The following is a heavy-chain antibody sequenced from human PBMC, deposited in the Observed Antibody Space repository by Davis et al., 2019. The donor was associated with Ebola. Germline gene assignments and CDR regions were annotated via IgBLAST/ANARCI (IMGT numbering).Heavy chain of an antibody. CDR1: GGSFSGYY. V-gene: IGHV4-34*01. D-gene: IGHD3-9*01. J-gene: IGHJ3*02. CDR3: ARVQRDYDILTPIRLYAFDI. CDR2: INHSGST. Sequence: PGGSLRLSCAVYGGSFSGYYWSWIRQPPGKGLEWIGEINHSGSTNYNPSLKSRVTISVDTSKNQFSLKLSSVTAADTAVYYCARVQRDYDILTPIRLYAFDIWGQGTMVTVSS.